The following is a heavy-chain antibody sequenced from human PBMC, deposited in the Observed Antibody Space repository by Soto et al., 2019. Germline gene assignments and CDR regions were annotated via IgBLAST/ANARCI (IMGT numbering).Heavy chain of an antibody. Sequence: GGSLRLSCVASGFTFSSYVMNWVRQAPGKGLEWVSSISGSGGSTYYADSVKGRFTISRDNSKNTLYLQMNTLRAEDTAVYYCAKVRGGFVPDYYYMDVWGKGTTVTVSS. D-gene: IGHD3-10*01. J-gene: IGHJ6*03. CDR3: AKVRGGFVPDYYYMDV. CDR2: ISGSGGST. V-gene: IGHV3-23*01. CDR1: GFTFSSYV.